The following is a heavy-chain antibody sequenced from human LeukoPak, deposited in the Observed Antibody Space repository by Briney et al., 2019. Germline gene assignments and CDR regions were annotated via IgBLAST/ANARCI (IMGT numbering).Heavy chain of an antibody. Sequence: GGSLRLSCAASGFTFSSYGMSWVRQAPGKGLEWVPAISGSGGSTYYADSVKGRFTISRDNSKNTLYLQMNSLRAEDTAVYYCAKREAHYYDSSGYIFFDYWGQGTLVTVSS. CDR1: GFTFSSYG. V-gene: IGHV3-23*01. CDR2: ISGSGGST. CDR3: AKREAHYYDSSGYIFFDY. J-gene: IGHJ4*02. D-gene: IGHD3-22*01.